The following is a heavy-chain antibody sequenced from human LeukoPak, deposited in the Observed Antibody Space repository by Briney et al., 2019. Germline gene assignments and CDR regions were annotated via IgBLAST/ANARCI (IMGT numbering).Heavy chain of an antibody. CDR2: IYYSGST. CDR3: ARGVSARFDP. CDR1: GGSLSSSSYF. V-gene: IGHV4-39*07. Sequence: SETLSLTCTVSGGSLSSSSYFWGWIRQPPGKGLEWIGSIYYSGSTYYNPSLKSRVTISVDTSKNQFSMKLSSVTGADTAVYYCARGVSARFDPWGQGTLVTVSS. J-gene: IGHJ5*02.